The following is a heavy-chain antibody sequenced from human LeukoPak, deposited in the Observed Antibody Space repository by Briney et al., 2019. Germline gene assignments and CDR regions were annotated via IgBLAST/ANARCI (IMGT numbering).Heavy chain of an antibody. CDR2: IRPDGSHI. D-gene: IGHD4-23*01. CDR1: GFSFSTFV. Sequence: GGSLRLSCAASGFSFSTFVMHWVRQAPGKGLEWVAVIRPDGSHISYVDPVKGRFTISRDNSKNTLYLQMNSLRAEDTAVYYCARVVDGGNPWFDYWGQGTLVTVSS. V-gene: IGHV3-33*01. J-gene: IGHJ4*02. CDR3: ARVVDGGNPWFDY.